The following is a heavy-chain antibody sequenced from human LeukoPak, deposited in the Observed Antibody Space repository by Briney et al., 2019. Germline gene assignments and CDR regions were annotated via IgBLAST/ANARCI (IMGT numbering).Heavy chain of an antibody. J-gene: IGHJ4*02. CDR2: ISGAGGTT. V-gene: IGHV3-23*01. D-gene: IGHD3-22*01. CDR3: AKASDFDSSGFPIDVFDF. CDR1: GFTFSTFD. Sequence: GGSLRLSCAASGFTFSTFDMGWVRQAPGKALQWVSTISGAGGTTLFADSVKGRFSISRDNSNNKVFLQMNSLRVEDTAVYYCAKASDFDSSGFPIDVFDFWGQGLLVSVA.